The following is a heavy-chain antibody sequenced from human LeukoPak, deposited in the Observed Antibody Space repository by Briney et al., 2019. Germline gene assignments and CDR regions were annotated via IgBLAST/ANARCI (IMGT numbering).Heavy chain of an antibody. J-gene: IGHJ4*02. CDR2: IYPGDSDT. CDR1: GYSLTSYW. CDR3: ARQGGSTSSYFDY. V-gene: IGHV5-51*01. Sequence: GESLKISCKGSGYSLTSYWIGWVRQMPGKGLEWMGIIYPGDSDTRYSPSFQGQVTISADKSITTAYLQWSSLKASDSAMYYCARQGGSTSSYFDYWGQGTLVTVSS. D-gene: IGHD6-6*01.